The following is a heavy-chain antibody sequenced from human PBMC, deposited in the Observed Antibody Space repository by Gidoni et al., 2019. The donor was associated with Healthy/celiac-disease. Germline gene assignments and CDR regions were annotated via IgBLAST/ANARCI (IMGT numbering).Heavy chain of an antibody. D-gene: IGHD3-9*01. CDR2: INWNGGST. V-gene: IGHV3-20*04. CDR1: GFTFDAYG. J-gene: IGHJ3*02. CDR3: ARIQVILTGSGSGAFDI. Sequence: EVQLVESGGGVVRPGWSLRLSCAAAGFTFDAYGMSWARQDPGKGLEWVSGINWNGGSTGYADSVKGRFTISRDNAKNSLYLQMNSLRAEDTALYYCARIQVILTGSGSGAFDIWGQGTMVTVSS.